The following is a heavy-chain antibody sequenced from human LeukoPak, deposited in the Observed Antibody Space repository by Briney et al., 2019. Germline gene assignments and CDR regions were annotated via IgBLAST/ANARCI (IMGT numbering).Heavy chain of an antibody. D-gene: IGHD5-24*01. CDR1: GYTFTSNY. J-gene: IGHJ3*02. CDR3: ARIRDGYNDAYDI. CDR2: ISPSGGST. V-gene: IGHV1-46*01. Sequence: ASVKVSCKAFGYTFTSNYMHWVRQAPGQGPEWMGVISPSGGSTTYAQNFQGRLTMTSDTSARTVYMELSSLRSEDTAVYYCARIRDGYNDAYDIWGQGTVVTVPS.